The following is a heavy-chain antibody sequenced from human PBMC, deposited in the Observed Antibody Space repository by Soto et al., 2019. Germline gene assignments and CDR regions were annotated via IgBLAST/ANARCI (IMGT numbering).Heavy chain of an antibody. V-gene: IGHV3-30*14. D-gene: IGHD3-10*01. J-gene: IGHJ4*02. CDR1: GFTFSSHS. CDR3: AREWSTSGDLDY. Sequence: QVQLVESGGGVVQPGRSLRLSCAASGFTFSSHSIQWVRQAPGKGLEWVAVISYDGSIKYYADSVKGRFTISRDNSKKPAYHKSNTLRADDTAVFDCAREWSTSGDLDYWGQRTLVIVSS. CDR2: ISYDGSIK.